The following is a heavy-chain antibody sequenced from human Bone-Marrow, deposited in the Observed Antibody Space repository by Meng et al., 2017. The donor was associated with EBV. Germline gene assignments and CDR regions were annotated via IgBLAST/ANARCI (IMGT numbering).Heavy chain of an antibody. CDR2: IYDTGTT. CDR1: GVSVNSGTYH. Sequence: QVQLQESGPGLVKPSETLSLPCVVSGVSVNSGTYHWSWIRQSPGKGLEWIGYIYDTGTTIYNPSLNSRVTILLETSKNQFSLRLHSVTTADTAVYYCAKSRSSTPGIVDDWGQGTLVTVSS. V-gene: IGHV4-61*01. J-gene: IGHJ4*02. D-gene: IGHD2/OR15-2a*01. CDR3: AKSRSSTPGIVDD.